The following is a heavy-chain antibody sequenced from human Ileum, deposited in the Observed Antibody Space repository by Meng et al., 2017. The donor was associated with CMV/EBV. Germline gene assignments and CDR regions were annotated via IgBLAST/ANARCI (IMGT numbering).Heavy chain of an antibody. CDR1: GYTFTSFY. CDR3: ARRFCSSSSCSLDY. CDR2: INPSGGST. D-gene: IGHD2-2*01. V-gene: IGHV1-46*01. J-gene: IGHJ4*03. Sequence: ASVKVSCKASGYTFTSFYIHWVRQAPGQGLEWMGIINPSGGSTNYAQKVQGRVTMTRDTSTSTVYMELSSLRSEDTAVYYCARRFCSSSSCSLDYWGQGPLAPFP.